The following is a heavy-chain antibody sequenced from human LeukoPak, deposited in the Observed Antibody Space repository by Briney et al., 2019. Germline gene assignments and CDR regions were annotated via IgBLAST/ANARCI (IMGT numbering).Heavy chain of an antibody. D-gene: IGHD3-3*01. CDR2: INHSGST. J-gene: IGHJ6*02. Sequence: SETLSLTYAVYGGSFSGYYWSWIRQPPGKGLEWIGEINHSGSTNYNPSLKSRVTISVDTSKNQFSLKLSSVTAADTAVYYCARGRSFGVVKKHYYGMDVWGQGTTVTVSS. CDR1: GGSFSGYY. CDR3: ARGRSFGVVKKHYYGMDV. V-gene: IGHV4-34*01.